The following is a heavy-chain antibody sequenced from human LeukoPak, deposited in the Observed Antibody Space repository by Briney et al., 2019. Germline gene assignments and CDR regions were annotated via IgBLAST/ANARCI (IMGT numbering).Heavy chain of an antibody. D-gene: IGHD3-10*01. CDR2: INPNSGGT. CDR3: ARDIGSGSYSSDS. CDR1: GYTFTSYG. V-gene: IGHV1-2*02. J-gene: IGHJ5*01. Sequence: ASVKVSCKASGYTFTSYGISWVRQAPGQGLEWMGWINPNSGGTNYAQKFQGRVTMTRDTSISTAYMELSRLRSDDTAVYYCARDIGSGSYSSDSWGQGTLVTVSS.